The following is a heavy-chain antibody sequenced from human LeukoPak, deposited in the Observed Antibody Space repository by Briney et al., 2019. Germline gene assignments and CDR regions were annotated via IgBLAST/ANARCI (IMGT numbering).Heavy chain of an antibody. CDR1: GGSFSGYY. D-gene: IGHD5-18*01. CDR2: INHSGST. J-gene: IGHJ6*03. CDR3: ARGLRGYSYGYGYYYYMDV. V-gene: IGHV4-34*01. Sequence: PSETLSLTCAVYGGSFSGYYWSWIRQPPGKGLEWIGEINHSGSTNYNPSLKSRVTISVDTSKNQFSLKLSSVTAVDTAAYYCARGLRGYSYGYGYYYYMDVWGKGTTVTVSS.